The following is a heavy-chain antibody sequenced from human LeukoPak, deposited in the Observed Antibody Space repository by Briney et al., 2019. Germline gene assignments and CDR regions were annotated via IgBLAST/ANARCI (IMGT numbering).Heavy chain of an antibody. Sequence: SETLSLTCTVSGGSISSYYWSWIRQPAGKGLEWIRRIYTSGSTNYNPSLKSRVTMSVDTSKHQFSLKLISVTAADTAVIFCARAYSSSGYFNCFDPWGQGTMVTVSS. CDR1: GGSISSYY. CDR2: IYTSGST. D-gene: IGHD6-13*01. J-gene: IGHJ5*02. CDR3: ARAYSSSGYFNCFDP. V-gene: IGHV4-4*07.